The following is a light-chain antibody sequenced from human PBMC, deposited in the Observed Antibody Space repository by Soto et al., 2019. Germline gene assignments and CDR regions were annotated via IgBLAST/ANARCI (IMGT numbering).Light chain of an antibody. Sequence: EIVMTQSPATLSVSPGERATLSCRASQSVSSNLAGYQQKPGQAPRLLIYGAFTRATGIPARFSGSGSGTEFTLTISRLQSEDFAVYYCQQYNNWPFTFGPGTKVDLK. CDR3: QQYNNWPFT. J-gene: IGKJ3*01. CDR2: GAF. V-gene: IGKV3-15*01. CDR1: QSVSSN.